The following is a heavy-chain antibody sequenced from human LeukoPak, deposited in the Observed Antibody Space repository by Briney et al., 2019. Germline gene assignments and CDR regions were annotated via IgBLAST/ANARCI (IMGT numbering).Heavy chain of an antibody. CDR1: GYSISSSNW. CDR3: ALVVITRRSAEYFQH. D-gene: IGHD3-22*01. J-gene: IGHJ1*01. V-gene: IGHV4-28*01. Sequence: SDILSLTCAVSGYSISSSNWWGWIRQPPGKGLEWIGYIYYSGSTYYNPSLKSRVTMSVDTSKNQFSLKLSSVTAVDTAVYYCALVVITRRSAEYFQHWGQGTLVTVSS. CDR2: IYYSGST.